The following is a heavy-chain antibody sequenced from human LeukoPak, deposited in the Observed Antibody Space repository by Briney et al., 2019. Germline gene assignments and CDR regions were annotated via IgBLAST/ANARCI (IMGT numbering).Heavy chain of an antibody. D-gene: IGHD6-6*01. Sequence: GASVTVSCKASGYTFTSYAMHWVRQAPGQRLEWMGWINAGNGNTKYSQEFQGRVTITRDTSASTAYMELSSLKSEDMAVYYCARDGGLYSSWAYWGQGTLVTVSS. CDR3: ARDGGLYSSWAY. CDR2: INAGNGNT. J-gene: IGHJ4*02. CDR1: GYTFTSYA. V-gene: IGHV1-3*03.